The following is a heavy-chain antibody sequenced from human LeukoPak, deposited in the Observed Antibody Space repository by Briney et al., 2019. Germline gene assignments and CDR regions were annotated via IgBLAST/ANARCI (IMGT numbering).Heavy chain of an antibody. J-gene: IGHJ4*02. Sequence: SETLSLTCTVSGGSISSSSYYWGWIRQPPGKGLEWVGYIYYSGSTNYNPSLKSRVTISVDTSKNQFSLKLSSVTAADTAVYYCARGDYGSGSYYPGYWGQGTLVTVSS. CDR1: GGSISSSSYY. V-gene: IGHV4-61*05. CDR3: ARGDYGSGSYYPGY. CDR2: IYYSGST. D-gene: IGHD3-10*01.